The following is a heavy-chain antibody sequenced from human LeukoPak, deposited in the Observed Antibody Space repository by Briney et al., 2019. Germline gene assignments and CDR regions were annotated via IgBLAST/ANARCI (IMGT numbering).Heavy chain of an antibody. V-gene: IGHV1-58*02. Sequence: GASVKVSCKASGFTFTSSAMQWVRQARGQRLEWIGWIVVGSGNTNYAQKFQGRVTITADESTSTAYMELSSLRSEDTAVYYCARAIYDFWSGYTAAGAFDIWGQGTMVTVSS. CDR3: ARAIYDFWSGYTAAGAFDI. D-gene: IGHD3-3*01. J-gene: IGHJ3*02. CDR2: IVVGSGNT. CDR1: GFTFTSSA.